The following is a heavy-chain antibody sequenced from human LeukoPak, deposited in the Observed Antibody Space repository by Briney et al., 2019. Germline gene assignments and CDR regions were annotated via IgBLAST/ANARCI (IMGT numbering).Heavy chain of an antibody. CDR1: GGSFSGDY. Sequence: SETLSLTCAVYGGSFSGDYWSWIRQPPGKGLEWIGEINHSGSTNYNPSLKSRVTISVDTSKNQFSLKLSSVTAADTAVYYCARGRMTYYDILTGYTFDYWGQGTLVTVSS. J-gene: IGHJ4*02. CDR2: INHSGST. V-gene: IGHV4-34*01. D-gene: IGHD3-9*01. CDR3: ARGRMTYYDILTGYTFDY.